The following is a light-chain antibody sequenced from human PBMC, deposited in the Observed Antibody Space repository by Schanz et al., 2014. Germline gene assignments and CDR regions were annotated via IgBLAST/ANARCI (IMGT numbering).Light chain of an antibody. CDR1: SSDVGGYNY. Sequence: QSALTQPRSVSGSPGQSVTISCTGTSSDVGGYNYVSWYQQHPGKAPKLMIYEVNKRPSGVPDRFAGSRSGNTASLTVSGLQAEDEADYYCNSYAGSNNFTFGGGTKLT. V-gene: IGLV2-8*01. CDR3: NSYAGSNNFT. CDR2: EVN. J-gene: IGLJ2*01.